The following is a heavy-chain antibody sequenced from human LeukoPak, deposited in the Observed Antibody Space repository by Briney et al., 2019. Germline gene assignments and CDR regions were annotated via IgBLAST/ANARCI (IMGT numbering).Heavy chain of an antibody. CDR3: ARDSGTTGEVKFDP. J-gene: IGHJ5*02. D-gene: IGHD3-10*01. CDR1: GGSISSYQ. V-gene: IGHV4-59*01. CDR2: VYYTGST. Sequence: SETLSLTCTVSGGSISSYQWSWIRQPPGKGLEWIGYVYYTGSTNYNPSLKSRVTISLDTSKNQFSLKLSSVTAADTAVYYCARDSGTTGEVKFDPWGQGTLVTVSS.